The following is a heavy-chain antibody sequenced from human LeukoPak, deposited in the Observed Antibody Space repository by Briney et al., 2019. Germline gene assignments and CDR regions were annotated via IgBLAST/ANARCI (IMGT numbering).Heavy chain of an antibody. CDR3: ASGKETGVFDY. D-gene: IGHD7-27*01. J-gene: IGHJ4*02. Sequence: SETLSLTCTVSGGSISSGSYYWSWIRQPAGKGLEWIGRIYTSGSTNYNPSLKSRVTISVDTSKNQFSLKLSSVTAADTAVYYCASGKETGVFDYWGQGTLVTVSS. CDR2: IYTSGST. CDR1: GGSISSGSYY. V-gene: IGHV4-61*02.